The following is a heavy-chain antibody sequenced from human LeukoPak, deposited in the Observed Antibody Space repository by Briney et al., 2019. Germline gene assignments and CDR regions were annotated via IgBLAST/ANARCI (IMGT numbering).Heavy chain of an antibody. D-gene: IGHD5-12*01. V-gene: IGHV3-74*03. CDR1: GLTFDDYA. CDR2: INSDGSSI. J-gene: IGHJ4*02. Sequence: GRSLRLSGAASGLTFDDYALHWVRQAPGKGLFWVSRINSDGSSITYADSVKGRFTISRDNAKNTLYLQMNSLRVEDTAVYYCAREGRVSGYDFDCWGQGTLVTVSS. CDR3: AREGRVSGYDFDC.